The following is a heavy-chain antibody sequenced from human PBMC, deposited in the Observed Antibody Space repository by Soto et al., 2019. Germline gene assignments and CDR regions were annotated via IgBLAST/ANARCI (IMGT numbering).Heavy chain of an antibody. J-gene: IGHJ4*02. Sequence: EVQLVESGGGLVKPGGSLRLSCAXSXXTFSSYSXNWVRQAPGKGLEWVSSISSSSSYIYYADSVKGRFTISRDKAKNSLYLQMNSLRAEDTAVYYCARVSGSSRMYYFDYWGQGTLVTVSS. V-gene: IGHV3-21*01. CDR2: ISSSSSYI. CDR1: XXTFSSYS. D-gene: IGHD6-19*01. CDR3: ARVSGSSRMYYFDY.